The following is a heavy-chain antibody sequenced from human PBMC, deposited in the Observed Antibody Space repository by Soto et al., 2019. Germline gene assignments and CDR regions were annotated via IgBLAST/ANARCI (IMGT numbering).Heavy chain of an antibody. Sequence: PGGSLRLSCAASGFTFSSYAMSWVRQAPGKGLEWVSAISGSGGSTYYADSVKGRFTISRDNSKNTLYLQMNSLRAEDTAVYYCAKERGNCSGGSCRPSTPSYGMDVWGQGTTVTVSS. CDR3: AKERGNCSGGSCRPSTPSYGMDV. D-gene: IGHD2-15*01. CDR2: ISGSGGST. V-gene: IGHV3-23*01. CDR1: GFTFSSYA. J-gene: IGHJ6*02.